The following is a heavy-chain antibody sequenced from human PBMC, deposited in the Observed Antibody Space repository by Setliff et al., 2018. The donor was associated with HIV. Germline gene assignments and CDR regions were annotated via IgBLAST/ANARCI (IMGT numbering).Heavy chain of an antibody. V-gene: IGHV4-61*01. J-gene: IGHJ4*02. D-gene: IGHD4-17*01. CDR3: ARAAAGNTGPFDL. Sequence: NPSETLSLTCTVSGGSISSGSYYWSWIRQPPGKGLEWIGYIYYSGSTNYNPSLKSRVTISVDTSKNQFSLKLTSVTASDTAVYYCARAAAGNTGPFDLWGQGSPVTVSS. CDR1: GGSISSGSYY. CDR2: IYYSGST.